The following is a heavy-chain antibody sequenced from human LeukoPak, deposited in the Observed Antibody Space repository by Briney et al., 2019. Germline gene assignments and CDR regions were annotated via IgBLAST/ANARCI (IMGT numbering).Heavy chain of an antibody. CDR3: ASDPFTISAYDAFNI. Sequence: GGSLRLSCAASGFTFSSYGMHWVRQAPGKGLEWVANINQDGSDKYYVDSVKGRLTISRDNAKNSLYLQMNSLRVEDTAVYYCASDPFTISAYDAFNIWGQGTVVTVSS. J-gene: IGHJ3*02. V-gene: IGHV3-7*01. D-gene: IGHD3-3*02. CDR2: INQDGSDK. CDR1: GFTFSSYG.